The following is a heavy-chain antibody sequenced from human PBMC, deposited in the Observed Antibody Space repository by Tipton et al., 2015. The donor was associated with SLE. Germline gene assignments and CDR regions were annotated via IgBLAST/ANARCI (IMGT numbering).Heavy chain of an antibody. V-gene: IGHV3-23*03. CDR1: GLTFSNHA. Sequence: SLRLSCAASGLTFSNHAMSWVRQAPGRGLEWVSIIYSGGSVSYYGDSVKGRTTFSRDDSKNMLDLEMNSLRVDDTAVYYCVARVDWYFDLWGRGTLVTVPS. D-gene: IGHD6-6*01. CDR2: IYSGGSVS. CDR3: VARVDWYFDL. J-gene: IGHJ2*01.